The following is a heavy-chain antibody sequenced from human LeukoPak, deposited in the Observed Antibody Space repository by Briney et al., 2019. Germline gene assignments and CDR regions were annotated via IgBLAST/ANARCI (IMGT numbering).Heavy chain of an antibody. J-gene: IGHJ4*02. CDR1: GFTFSSYW. CDR2: IKQDGSEK. CDR3: ARKAAAGKSYYFDY. V-gene: IGHV3-7*01. D-gene: IGHD6-13*01. Sequence: GGSLRLSCAASGFTFSSYWMSWVRQAPGKGLEWVANIKQDGSEKYYVDSVKGRFTISRDNAKNSLYLRMNSLRAEDTAVYYCARKAAAGKSYYFDYWGQGTLVTVSS.